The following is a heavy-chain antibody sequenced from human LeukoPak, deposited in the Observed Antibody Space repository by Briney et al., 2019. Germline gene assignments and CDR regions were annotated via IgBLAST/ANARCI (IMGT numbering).Heavy chain of an antibody. CDR2: IYHSGST. V-gene: IGHV4-30-2*01. Sequence: SETLSLTCAVSGGSISSGGYSWSWIRQPPGKGLEWIGYIYHSGSTYYNPSLKSRVTISVDRSKNQFSLKLSSVTAADMAVYYCARDYFPKIWGQGTLVTVSS. CDR1: GGSISSGGYS. J-gene: IGHJ4*02. CDR3: ARDYFPKI. D-gene: IGHD3-10*01.